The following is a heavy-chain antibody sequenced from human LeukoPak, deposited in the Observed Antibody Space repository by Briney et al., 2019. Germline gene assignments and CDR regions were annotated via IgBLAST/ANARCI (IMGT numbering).Heavy chain of an antibody. CDR2: INPNSGGT. Sequence: ASVKVSCKASGYTFTGYYMDWVRQAPGQGLEWMGWINPNSGGTNYAQKFQGRVTMTRDTSISTAYMELSRLRSDDTAVYYCARAPGYTSGWYYFDYWGQGTLVTVSS. V-gene: IGHV1-2*02. D-gene: IGHD6-19*01. CDR3: ARAPGYTSGWYYFDY. CDR1: GYTFTGYY. J-gene: IGHJ4*02.